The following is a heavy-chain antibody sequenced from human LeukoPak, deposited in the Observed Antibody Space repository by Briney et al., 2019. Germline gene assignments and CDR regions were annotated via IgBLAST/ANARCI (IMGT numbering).Heavy chain of an antibody. D-gene: IGHD1-26*01. J-gene: IGHJ3*02. CDR1: GYTLTELS. CDR3: ATGVPMIVGATREAFDI. Sequence: ASVKVSCKVSGYTLTELSMHWVRQAPGKGLEWMGGFDPEDGETIYAQKFQGRVTVTEDTSTNTAYMELSSLRSEDTAVYYCATGVPMIVGATREAFDIWGQGTMVTVSS. CDR2: FDPEDGET. V-gene: IGHV1-24*01.